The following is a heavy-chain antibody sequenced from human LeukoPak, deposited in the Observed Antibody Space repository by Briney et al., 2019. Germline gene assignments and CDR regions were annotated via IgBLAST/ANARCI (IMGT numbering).Heavy chain of an antibody. V-gene: IGHV1-18*01. CDR1: GYTFTSYD. CDR3: ARDTRDIVVVVADSPFDY. Sequence: ASVKVSCKASGYTFTSYDISWVRQAPGQGLEWVGWISAYNGNTNYAQKLQGRVTMTTDTSTSTAYMELRSLRSDDTAVYYCARDTRDIVVVVADSPFDYWGQGTLVTVSS. J-gene: IGHJ4*02. D-gene: IGHD2-15*01. CDR2: ISAYNGNT.